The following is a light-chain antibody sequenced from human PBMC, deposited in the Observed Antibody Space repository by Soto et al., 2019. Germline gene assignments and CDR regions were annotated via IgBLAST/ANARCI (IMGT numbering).Light chain of an antibody. J-gene: IGKJ5*01. CDR2: KAS. CDR1: QSISSW. V-gene: IGKV1-5*03. Sequence: DIQMTHSPSTLSASVGDIVTITCRASQSISSWLAWYQQKPGKAPKLLIYKASSLESGVPSRFSGSGSGTEFTLTISSLQPDDFATYYCQQYNSYSTFGHGTRLEIK. CDR3: QQYNSYST.